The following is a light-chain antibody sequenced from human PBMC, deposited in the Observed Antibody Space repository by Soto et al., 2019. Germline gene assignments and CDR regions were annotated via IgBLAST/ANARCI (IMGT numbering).Light chain of an antibody. CDR3: QQYNDWTTRWT. J-gene: IGKJ1*01. CDR1: QSVTIN. Sequence: EIVMTQSPATLSVSPGERATLSCRASQSVTINLAWYQQKPGQAPRLLIYGASTRATGIPARFSGGGSGTEFTLTISSLQSEDFVLSYCQQYNDWTTRWTFGQGTRV. V-gene: IGKV3-15*01. CDR2: GAS.